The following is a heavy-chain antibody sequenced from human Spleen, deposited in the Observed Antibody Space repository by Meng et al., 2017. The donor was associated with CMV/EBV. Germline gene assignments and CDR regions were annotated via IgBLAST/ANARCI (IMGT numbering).Heavy chain of an antibody. CDR1: GYTFTSYY. V-gene: IGHV1-18*04. CDR2: ISAYNGNT. CDR3: ASGTGIWDFDY. Sequence: SCKASGYTFTSYYMHWVRQAPGQGLEWMGWISAYNGNTNYAQKLQGRVTMTTDTSTSTAYMELRSLRSDDTAVYYCASGTGIWDFDYWGQGTLVTVSS. J-gene: IGHJ4*02. D-gene: IGHD1-1*01.